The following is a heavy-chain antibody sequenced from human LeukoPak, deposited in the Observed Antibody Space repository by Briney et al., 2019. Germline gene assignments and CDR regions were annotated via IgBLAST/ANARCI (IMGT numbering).Heavy chain of an antibody. CDR1: GGTFSSYA. CDR3: ARGFLEWLLYRNWFDP. Sequence: APVKVSCKASGGTFSSYAISWVRQAPGQGLEWMGGIIPIFGTANYAQKFQGRVTITADESTSTAYMELSSLRSEDTAVYYCARGFLEWLLYRNWFDPWGQGTLVTGSS. V-gene: IGHV1-69*13. D-gene: IGHD3-3*01. J-gene: IGHJ5*02. CDR2: IIPIFGTA.